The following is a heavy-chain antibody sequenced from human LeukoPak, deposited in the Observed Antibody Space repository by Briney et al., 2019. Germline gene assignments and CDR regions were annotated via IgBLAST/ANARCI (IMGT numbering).Heavy chain of an antibody. CDR1: GFAFSSQA. J-gene: IGHJ4*02. V-gene: IGHV3-23*01. CDR3: AKDARRTNGWYFFDY. Sequence: PGGSLRLSCAASGFAFSSQAMGWVRQAPGKGLEWVSVISDSGDITYYADSVKGRFTISRDNSKNTLLLLMNSLRAEDTAVYYCAKDARRTNGWYFFDYWGQGTLVTVSS. CDR2: ISDSGDIT. D-gene: IGHD6-19*01.